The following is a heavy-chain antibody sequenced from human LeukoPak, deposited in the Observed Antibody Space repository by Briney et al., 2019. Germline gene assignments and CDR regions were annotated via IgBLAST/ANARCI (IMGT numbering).Heavy chain of an antibody. Sequence: SETLSLTCAVYGGSFSGYYWSWIRQPPGKGLEWIGEINHSGSTYYNPSLKSRVTISVDRSKNQFSLKLSSVTAADTAVYYCARFGGTTVTTGYYFDYWGQGTLVTVSS. J-gene: IGHJ4*02. CDR1: GGSFSGYY. CDR3: ARFGGTTVTTGYYFDY. D-gene: IGHD4-17*01. V-gene: IGHV4-34*01. CDR2: INHSGST.